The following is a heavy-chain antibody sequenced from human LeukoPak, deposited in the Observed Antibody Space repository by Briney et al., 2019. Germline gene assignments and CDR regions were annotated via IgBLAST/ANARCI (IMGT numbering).Heavy chain of an antibody. Sequence: PSETLSLTCAVYGGSFSGYYWSWIRQPLGKGLEWIGEINHSGSTNYNPSLKSRVTISVDTSKNQFSLKLSSVTAADTAVYYCARPKRGWPRIFQHWGQGTLVTVSS. CDR1: GGSFSGYY. CDR3: ARPKRGWPRIFQH. CDR2: INHSGST. D-gene: IGHD6-19*01. J-gene: IGHJ1*01. V-gene: IGHV4-34*01.